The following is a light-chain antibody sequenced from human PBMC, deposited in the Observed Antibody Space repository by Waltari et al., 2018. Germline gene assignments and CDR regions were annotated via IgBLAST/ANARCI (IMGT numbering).Light chain of an antibody. Sequence: EIVLTQSPGTLSLSPGDRATLSCSASQSVSRSLAWYQQKPGQAPRLLIYGASSRATGVPDRFSGSGSGTDFSLTISRLEAEDFAVYYCQHYVSLPVSFGQGTKVEIK. V-gene: IGKV3-20*01. CDR1: QSVSRS. CDR2: GAS. CDR3: QHYVSLPVS. J-gene: IGKJ1*01.